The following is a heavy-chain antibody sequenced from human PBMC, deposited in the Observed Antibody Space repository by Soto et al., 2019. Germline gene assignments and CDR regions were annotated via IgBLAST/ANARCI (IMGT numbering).Heavy chain of an antibody. D-gene: IGHD2-15*01. CDR3: AKDMGDIVVVVAAKDY. Sequence: QVQLVESGGGVVQPGRSLRLSCAASGFTFSSYGMHWVRQAPGKGLEWVAVISYDGSNKYYADSVKGRFTISRDNSKNTLYLQMNSLRAEDTAVYYCAKDMGDIVVVVAAKDYWGQGTLVTVSS. CDR2: ISYDGSNK. V-gene: IGHV3-30*18. J-gene: IGHJ4*02. CDR1: GFTFSSYG.